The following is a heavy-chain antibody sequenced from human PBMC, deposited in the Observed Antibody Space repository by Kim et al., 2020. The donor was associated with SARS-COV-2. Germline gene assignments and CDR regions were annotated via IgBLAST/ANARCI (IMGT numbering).Heavy chain of an antibody. CDR1: GGTFSSYA. CDR2: IIPIFGTA. Sequence: SVKVSCKASGGTFSSYAISWVRQAPGQGLEWMGGIIPIFGTANYAQKFQGRVTITADESTNTAYMELSSLRSEDTAVYYCARDRGVGATLDAFDIWGQGTMVTVSS. CDR3: ARDRGVGATLDAFDI. D-gene: IGHD1-26*01. V-gene: IGHV1-69*13. J-gene: IGHJ3*02.